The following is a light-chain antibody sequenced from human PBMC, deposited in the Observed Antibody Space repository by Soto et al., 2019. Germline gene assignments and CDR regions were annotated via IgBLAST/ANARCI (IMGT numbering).Light chain of an antibody. CDR3: CSYAGSSTSVV. J-gene: IGLJ2*01. CDR2: EGS. V-gene: IGLV2-23*01. CDR1: SSDVGGYNL. Sequence: QSALTQPASVSGSPGQSITISCTGTSSDVGGYNLVSWYQQHPGKAPKLMIYEGSKRPSGVSNRFSGSKSGNTASLTLSGLQAEDEADYYCCSYAGSSTSVVFGGGTKVTVL.